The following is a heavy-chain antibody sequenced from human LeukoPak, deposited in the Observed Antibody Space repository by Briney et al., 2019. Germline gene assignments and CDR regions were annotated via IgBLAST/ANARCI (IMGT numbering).Heavy chain of an antibody. D-gene: IGHD6-19*01. CDR3: ARESSGWTKAFDY. Sequence: SQTLSLTCTVSGGSISSGGYYWSRIRQHPGKGLEWIGYIYYSGSTYYNPSLKSRVTISVDTSKNQFSLKLSSVTAADTAVYYCARESSGWTKAFDYWGQGTLVTVSS. J-gene: IGHJ4*02. V-gene: IGHV4-31*03. CDR2: IYYSGST. CDR1: GGSISSGGYY.